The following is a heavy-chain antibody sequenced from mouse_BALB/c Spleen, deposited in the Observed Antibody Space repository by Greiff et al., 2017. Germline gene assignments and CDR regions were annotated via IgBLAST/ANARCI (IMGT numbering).Heavy chain of an antibody. Sequence: DVQLVESGGGLVQPGGSLRLSCATSGFTFTDYYMSWVRQPPGKALEWLGFIRNKANGYTTEYSASVKGRFTISRDNSQSILYLQMNTLRAEDSATYYCARAPYYRYGYAMDYWGQGTSVTVSS. D-gene: IGHD2-14*01. CDR2: IRNKANGYTT. J-gene: IGHJ4*01. CDR3: ARAPYYRYGYAMDY. CDR1: GFTFTDYY. V-gene: IGHV7-3*02.